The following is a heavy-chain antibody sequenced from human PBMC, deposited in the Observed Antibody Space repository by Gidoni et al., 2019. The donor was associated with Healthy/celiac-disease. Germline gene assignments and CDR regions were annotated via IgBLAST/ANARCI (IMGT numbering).Heavy chain of an antibody. CDR2: IIPILGIA. CDR3: ARSTDGYELG. J-gene: IGHJ4*02. D-gene: IGHD6-6*01. Sequence: QVQLVQSGAEVKKPGSSVKVSCKASGGPFSSYAISWVRQAPGQGLEWMGRIIPILGIANYAQKFQGRVTITADKSTSTAYMELSSLRSEDTAGYYCARSTDGYELGWGQGTLVTVSS. V-gene: IGHV1-69*09. CDR1: GGPFSSYA.